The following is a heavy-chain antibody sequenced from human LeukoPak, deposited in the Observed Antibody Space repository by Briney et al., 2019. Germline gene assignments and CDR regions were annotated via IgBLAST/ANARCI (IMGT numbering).Heavy chain of an antibody. V-gene: IGHV1-46*01. CDR1: AYTFTNYY. Sequence: ASVKVSCKASAYTFTNYYLHWERQAPGQGLEWMGIINPSGGSTSYAQKFQGRVTMTRDTSTSTVYMELSSLRSEDTAVYYCAREGSSGQLLWGQGSMVTVSS. CDR2: INPSGGST. D-gene: IGHD3-22*01. CDR3: AREGSSGQLL. J-gene: IGHJ3*01.